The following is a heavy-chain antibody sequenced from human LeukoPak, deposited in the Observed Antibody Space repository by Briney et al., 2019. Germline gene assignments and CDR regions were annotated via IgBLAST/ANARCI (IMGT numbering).Heavy chain of an antibody. J-gene: IGHJ4*02. Sequence: GESLKISCKGSGYSFTNYWIGWVRQMPGKGLEWMGIIYHGDSDTKYSPSFQGQVTISDDKSISIAYLQWSRLKASDTAMYYCARRASPMGKKGFFDYWGQGILVTVSS. CDR1: GYSFTNYW. CDR2: IYHGDSDT. D-gene: IGHD3-3*01. V-gene: IGHV5-51*01. CDR3: ARRASPMGKKGFFDY.